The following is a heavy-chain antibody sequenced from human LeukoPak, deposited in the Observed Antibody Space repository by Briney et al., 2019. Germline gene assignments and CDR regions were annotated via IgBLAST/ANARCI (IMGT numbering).Heavy chain of an antibody. CDR3: AREWGAAAGFNWFDP. J-gene: IGHJ5*02. CDR1: GFTFNNAW. V-gene: IGHV3-48*04. D-gene: IGHD6-13*01. Sequence: GGSLRLSCAASGFTFNNAWMNWVRQAPGKGLEWVSYISSSGTTIYYADSVKGRFTISRDNAKNSLYLQMNSLRAEDTAVYYCAREWGAAAGFNWFDPWGQGTLVTVSS. CDR2: ISSSGTTI.